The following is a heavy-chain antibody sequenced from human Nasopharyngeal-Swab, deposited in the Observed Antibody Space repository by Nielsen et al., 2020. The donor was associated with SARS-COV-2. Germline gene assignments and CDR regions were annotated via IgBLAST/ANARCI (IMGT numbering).Heavy chain of an antibody. CDR2: ISSSGSTI. CDR3: AREMRYEPGFDY. V-gene: IGHV3-48*03. CDR1: GFTFSSYE. D-gene: IGHD1-1*01. J-gene: IGHJ4*02. Sequence: GGYLRLSWAASGFTFSSYEMNWVRQAPGKGLEWVSYISSSGSTIYYADSVKGRFTISRDNAKNSLYLQMNSLRAEDTAVYSCAREMRYEPGFDYWGQGTLVTVSS.